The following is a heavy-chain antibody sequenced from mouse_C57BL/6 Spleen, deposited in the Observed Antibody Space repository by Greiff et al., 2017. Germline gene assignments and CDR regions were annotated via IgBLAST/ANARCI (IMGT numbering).Heavy chain of an antibody. CDR2: INPGGGGT. D-gene: IGHD2-3*01. V-gene: IGHV1-54*01. Sequence: VQLVESGAELVRPGTSVKVSCKASGYAFTNYLIEWVKQRPGQGLEWIGVINPGGGGTNYNDKFKGKATLTADKSSIPAYMQLSSLTSEDSVVYFCARDGYYWYFDVWGTGTTVTVSS. CDR3: ARDGYYWYFDV. CDR1: GYAFTNYL. J-gene: IGHJ1*03.